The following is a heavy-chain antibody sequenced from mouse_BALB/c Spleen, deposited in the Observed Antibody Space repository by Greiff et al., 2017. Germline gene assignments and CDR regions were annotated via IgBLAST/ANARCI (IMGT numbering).Heavy chain of an antibody. Sequence: VQLQQSGPGLVKPSQSLSLTCTVTGYSITSDYAWNWIRQFPGNKLEWMGYISYSGSTSYNPSLKSRISITRDTSKNQFFLQLNSVTTEDTATYYCARSEGVPGAMDYWGQGTSVAVSS. J-gene: IGHJ4*01. CDR3: ARSEGVPGAMDY. CDR2: ISYSGST. V-gene: IGHV3-2*02. CDR1: GYSITSDYA.